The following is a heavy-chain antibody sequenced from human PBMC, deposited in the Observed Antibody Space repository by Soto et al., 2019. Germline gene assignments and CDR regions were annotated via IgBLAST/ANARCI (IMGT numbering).Heavy chain of an antibody. CDR3: ARSYYDFWRRLYYYYYMDV. D-gene: IGHD3-3*01. Sequence: QVQLQESGPGLVKPSETLSLTCTVSGGSISSYYWSWIRQPPGKGLEWIGYIYYSGSTNYNPSLKTRGTISVDTSKNQFSLKLSSVTAADTAVYYCARSYYDFWRRLYYYYYMDVWGKGTTVTVSS. CDR2: IYYSGST. CDR1: GGSISSYY. J-gene: IGHJ6*03. V-gene: IGHV4-59*08.